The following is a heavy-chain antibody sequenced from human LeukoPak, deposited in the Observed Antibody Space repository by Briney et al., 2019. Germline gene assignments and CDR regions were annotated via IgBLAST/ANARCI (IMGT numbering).Heavy chain of an antibody. J-gene: IGHJ4*02. CDR3: ARVRDSSGYPAASSY. CDR1: GFTFSSYS. Sequence: GSPRLSCAASGFTFSSYSMNWVCQAPGKGLEWVSSISSSSSYIYYADSVKGRFTISRDNAKNSLYLQMNSLRAEDTAVYYCARVRDSSGYPAASSYWGQGALVADPS. V-gene: IGHV3-21*01. CDR2: ISSSSSYI. D-gene: IGHD3-22*01.